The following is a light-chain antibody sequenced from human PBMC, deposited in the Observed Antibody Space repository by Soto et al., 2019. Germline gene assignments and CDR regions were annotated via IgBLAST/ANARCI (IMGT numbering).Light chain of an antibody. CDR2: AAS. Sequence: EIVLTQSPATLSLSPGERATLSCRTSQGVSSYLAWYQQKPGQAPRLLIYAASNRATGIPARFSGSGSGTDFPLTISSLEPEDFAVDYCQQRSNWLYTFGQGTKLEIK. CDR1: QGVSSY. J-gene: IGKJ2*01. V-gene: IGKV3-11*01. CDR3: QQRSNWLYT.